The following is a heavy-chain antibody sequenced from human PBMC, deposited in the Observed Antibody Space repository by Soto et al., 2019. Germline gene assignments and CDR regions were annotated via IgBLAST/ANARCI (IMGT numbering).Heavy chain of an antibody. CDR2: VSWNSGAK. Sequence: PGGSLRPSCEASGFSFDDFVRNWVRRRPGKGLEWVSTVSWNSGAKLYADSVKGRFTISRDSAKKSVYLQMNSLRPDDTALYYCAKGVATAVPALDYWGQGTLVTVSS. CDR3: AKGVATAVPALDY. D-gene: IGHD2-21*02. V-gene: IGHV3-9*01. J-gene: IGHJ4*02. CDR1: GFSFDDFV.